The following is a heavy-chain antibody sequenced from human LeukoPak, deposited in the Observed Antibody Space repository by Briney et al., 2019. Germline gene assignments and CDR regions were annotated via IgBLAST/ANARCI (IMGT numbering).Heavy chain of an antibody. D-gene: IGHD3-10*01. J-gene: IGHJ4*02. CDR1: GFTFRSYE. Sequence: PGGSLRLSCVASGFTFRSYEMNWVRQAPGKGLEWVSYISSSGSTMYYADSVKGRFTISRDNAKNSLYLQMNSLRAEDTAVYYCAKEKAIRGVKFIGDYWGQGTLVTVSS. CDR2: ISSSGSTM. CDR3: AKEKAIRGVKFIGDY. V-gene: IGHV3-48*03.